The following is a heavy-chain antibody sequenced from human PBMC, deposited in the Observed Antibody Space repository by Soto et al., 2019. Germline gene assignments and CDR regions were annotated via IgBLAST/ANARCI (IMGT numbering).Heavy chain of an antibody. CDR1: GFTFSTYP. CDR2: TINSGGIT. D-gene: IGHD3-10*01. J-gene: IGHJ4*02. V-gene: IGHV3-23*01. CDR3: ARGFSYGSGRYYFDY. Sequence: EVQLLESGGGLVQPGGSLRLSCAASGFTFSTYPMSWVRQAPGNGLEWVSATINSGGITYYADSVKGRFTISRDNSKNTLYLQMNSLRADDTAVYFCARGFSYGSGRYYFDYWGQGTLVTVSS.